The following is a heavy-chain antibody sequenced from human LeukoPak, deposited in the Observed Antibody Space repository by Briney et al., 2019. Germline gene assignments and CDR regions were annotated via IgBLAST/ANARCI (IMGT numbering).Heavy chain of an antibody. D-gene: IGHD3-16*01. CDR1: GGSLSGYS. V-gene: IGHV4-34*01. J-gene: IGHJ6*02. Sequence: SETLSLTCAVYGGSLSGYSWTWIRQPPGKGLEWIGEIDHSGSTNYNASLTSRVIISVDTSKNQISLRLSSVTAADTAIYYCARFGVDYDMDVWGQGTTVTVSS. CDR2: IDHSGST. CDR3: ARFGVDYDMDV.